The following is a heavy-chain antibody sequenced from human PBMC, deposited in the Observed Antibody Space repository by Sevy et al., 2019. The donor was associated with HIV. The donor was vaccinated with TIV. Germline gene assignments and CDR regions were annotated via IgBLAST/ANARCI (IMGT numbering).Heavy chain of an antibody. CDR3: ARDRSGSYPR. J-gene: IGHJ4*02. V-gene: IGHV1-69*13. CDR2: IIPIFGTA. Sequence: ASVKVSCKASGGTFSSYAISWVRQAPGQGLEWMGGIIPIFGTANYAQKFQGRVTITADESTSTAYMELSSLRSEDTAGYYCARDRSGSYPRWGQGTLVTVSS. D-gene: IGHD1-26*01. CDR1: GGTFSSYA.